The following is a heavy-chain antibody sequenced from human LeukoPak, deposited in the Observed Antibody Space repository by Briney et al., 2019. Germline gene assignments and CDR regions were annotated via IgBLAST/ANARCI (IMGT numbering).Heavy chain of an antibody. CDR3: GSGERSYHFDN. CDR2: IYPGDSDT. Sequence: GESLKISCKGSGYSFTSYWIGRVRQMPGKGLEWMGIIYPGDSDTRYSPSFQGQVTISADKSITTAYLQSSSLKASDTAMYYCGSGERSYHFDNWGQGSLVTVSS. J-gene: IGHJ4*02. V-gene: IGHV5-51*01. CDR1: GYSFTSYW. D-gene: IGHD1-26*01.